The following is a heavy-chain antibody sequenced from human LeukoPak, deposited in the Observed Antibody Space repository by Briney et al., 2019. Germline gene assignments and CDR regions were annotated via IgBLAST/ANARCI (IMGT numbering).Heavy chain of an antibody. CDR1: GYTFTDNH. D-gene: IGHD6-13*01. J-gene: IGHJ4*02. CDR2: INPNSGGT. V-gene: IGHV1-2*02. CDR3: ARAHSSLRLYDLDH. Sequence: ASVKVSSKVSGYTFTDNHIHWVRQAPGQGLEWVGWINPNSGGTNYAEKFEGRVTMTRDTSINTRYMEMSRLTSDDTAVYYCARAHSSLRLYDLDHWRQGTLVTVSS.